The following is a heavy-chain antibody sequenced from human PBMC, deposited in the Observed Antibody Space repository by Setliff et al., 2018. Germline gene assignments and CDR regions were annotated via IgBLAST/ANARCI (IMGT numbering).Heavy chain of an antibody. CDR2: ISSSSGTI. V-gene: IGHV3-48*01. J-gene: IGHJ4*02. CDR1: GFTFSDYN. CDR3: ASGVPREYYDSSGSSMLDY. D-gene: IGHD3-22*01. Sequence: PGGSLRLSCAASGFTFSDYNMNWVRQAPGKGLEWLSYISSSSGTIFYADSVNGRFTISRDNAKNSLFLQKGSLRAEDTAVYYCASGVPREYYDSSGSSMLDYWGQGTLVTVSS.